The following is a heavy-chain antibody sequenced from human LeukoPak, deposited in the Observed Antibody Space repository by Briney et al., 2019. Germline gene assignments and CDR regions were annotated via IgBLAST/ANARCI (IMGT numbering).Heavy chain of an antibody. CDR3: ARDSWELRGIHIYFDY. D-gene: IGHD1-26*01. CDR2: ISYDGSNK. Sequence: PGGSLRFSCAASGFTFSSYAMHWVRQAPGKGLEWVAVISYDGSNKYYADSVKGRFTISRDNSKNTLYLQMNSLRAEDTAVYYCARDSWELRGIHIYFDYWGQGTLVTVSS. V-gene: IGHV3-30-3*01. CDR1: GFTFSSYA. J-gene: IGHJ4*02.